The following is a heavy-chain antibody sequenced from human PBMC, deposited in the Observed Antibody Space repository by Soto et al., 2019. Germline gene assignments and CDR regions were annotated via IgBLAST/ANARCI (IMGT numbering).Heavy chain of an antibody. J-gene: IGHJ6*03. D-gene: IGHD2-15*01. Sequence: EVQLVESGGGLVQPGGSLRLSCAASGFTFSQFWMTWVRQAPGKGLEWVANIRQDGSEKYYVDSVKGRLTISRENAKNSLFLQMNSRGVEDTAVYYRARVGVVVVAAASYDYYYYMDVWGKGTAVTVSS. CDR3: ARVGVVVVAAASYDYYYYMDV. V-gene: IGHV3-7*01. CDR2: IRQDGSEK. CDR1: GFTFSQFW.